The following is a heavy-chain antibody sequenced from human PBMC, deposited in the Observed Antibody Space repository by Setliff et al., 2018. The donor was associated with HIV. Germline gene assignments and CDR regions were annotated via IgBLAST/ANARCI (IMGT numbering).Heavy chain of an antibody. CDR2: IYYSGST. D-gene: IGHD6-19*01. J-gene: IGHJ4*02. Sequence: LSLTCTVSGGSISSGSYYWGWIRQPPGKGLEWIGSIYYSGSTYYNPSLKSRVTISVDTSKNQFSLKLSSVTAADTAVYYCASTGYSSGWSFDYWGQGTLVTVSS. CDR3: ASTGYSSGWSFDY. V-gene: IGHV4-39*07. CDR1: GGSISSGSYY.